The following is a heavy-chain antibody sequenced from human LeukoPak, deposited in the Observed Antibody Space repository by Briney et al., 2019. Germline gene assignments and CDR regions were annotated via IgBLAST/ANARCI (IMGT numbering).Heavy chain of an antibody. Sequence: GGSLRLSCAASGFTFSSYSMSWVRQAPGKGLEWVSIIYSGGTIYYGDSVKGRFTISRDNSRNTLYLQMNSLRAEDTAVYYCARSEGRRSRGNWFDPWGQGTLVTVSS. CDR2: IYSGGTI. D-gene: IGHD3-10*01. CDR1: GFTFSSYS. V-gene: IGHV3-66*01. J-gene: IGHJ5*02. CDR3: ARSEGRRSRGNWFDP.